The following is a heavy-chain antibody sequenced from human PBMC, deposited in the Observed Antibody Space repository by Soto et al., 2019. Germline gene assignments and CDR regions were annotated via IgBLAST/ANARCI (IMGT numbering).Heavy chain of an antibody. CDR3: ARGTDYYDSSGYADAFDI. J-gene: IGHJ3*02. Sequence: ASVKVSCKASGGTFSSYAISWVRQAPGQGLEWMGGIIPIFGTANYAQKFQGRVTITADESTSTAYMELSSLRSEDTAVYYCARGTDYYDSSGYADAFDIWGQGTMVTVSS. CDR2: IIPIFGTA. V-gene: IGHV1-69*13. D-gene: IGHD3-22*01. CDR1: GGTFSSYA.